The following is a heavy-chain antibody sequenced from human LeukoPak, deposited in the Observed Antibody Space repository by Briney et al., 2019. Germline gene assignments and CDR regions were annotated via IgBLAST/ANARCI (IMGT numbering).Heavy chain of an antibody. D-gene: IGHD3-10*01. CDR1: GGSFSGHY. CDR3: ARDSGTTGEVKFDP. J-gene: IGHJ5*02. V-gene: IGHV4-4*07. CDR2: IYPGGNT. Sequence: SETLSLTCAVYGGSFSGHYWSWIRQPAGKGLEWIGRIYPGGNTYKPSLKSRVTTSIDTSKNQLSLKLSSVTAADTAMYYCARDSGTTGEVKFDPWGQGTLVTVSS.